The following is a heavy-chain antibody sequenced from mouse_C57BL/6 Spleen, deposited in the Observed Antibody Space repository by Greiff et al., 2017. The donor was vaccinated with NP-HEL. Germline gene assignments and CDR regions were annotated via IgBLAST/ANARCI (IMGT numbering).Heavy chain of an antibody. CDR3: ASPIDYGYDGLAY. CDR2: ISDGGSYT. Sequence: EVKLVESGGGLVKPGGSLKLSCAASGFTFSSYAMSWVRQTPEKRLEWVATISDGGSYTYYPDNVKGRFTISRDNAKNNLYLQMSHLKSEETAMYYCASPIDYGYDGLAYWGQGTLVTVSA. V-gene: IGHV5-4*03. CDR1: GFTFSSYA. D-gene: IGHD2-2*01. J-gene: IGHJ3*01.